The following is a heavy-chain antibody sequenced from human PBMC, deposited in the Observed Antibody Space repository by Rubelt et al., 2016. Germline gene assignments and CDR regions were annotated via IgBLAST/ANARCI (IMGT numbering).Heavy chain of an antibody. CDR2: IWYDGSNK. D-gene: IGHD2-2*01. J-gene: IGHJ6*02. V-gene: IGHV3-33*01. CDR1: GFTFSSYG. CDR3: TTCLVVVPAAIWWCGMDV. Sequence: GGVVQPGRSLRLSCAASGFTFSSYGMHWVRQAPGKGLEWVAVIWYDGSNKYYADSVKGRFTISRDNSKNTLYLQMNSLKTEDTAVYYCTTCLVVVPAAIWWCGMDVWGQGTTVTVSS.